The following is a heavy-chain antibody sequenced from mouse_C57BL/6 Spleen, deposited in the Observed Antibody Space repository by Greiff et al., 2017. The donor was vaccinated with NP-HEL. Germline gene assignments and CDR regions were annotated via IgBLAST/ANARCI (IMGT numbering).Heavy chain of an antibody. D-gene: IGHD4-1*01. Sequence: LVESGPELVKPGASVKISCKASGYAFSSSWMNWVKQRPGKGLEWIGRIYPGDGDTNYNGKFKGKATLTADKSSSTAYMQLSSLTSEDSAVYFCARELTGPYYFDYWGQGTTLTVSS. J-gene: IGHJ2*01. CDR1: GYAFSSSW. CDR3: ARELTGPYYFDY. V-gene: IGHV1-82*01. CDR2: IYPGDGDT.